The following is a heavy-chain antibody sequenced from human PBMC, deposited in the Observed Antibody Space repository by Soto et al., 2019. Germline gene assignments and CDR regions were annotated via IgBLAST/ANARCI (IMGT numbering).Heavy chain of an antibody. CDR2: ILHSGST. Sequence: SETLSLTCTVSGYSISSGYFWAWIRQPPGKGLEWIGNILHSGSTQYNPSLKSRVTISVDTSKNQCSLNLGSVTAADTGVCYCWRDDYNNYGDSGCWGQGTLVTVSS. J-gene: IGHJ4*02. D-gene: IGHD4-4*01. V-gene: IGHV4-38-2*02. CDR3: WRDDYNNYGDSGC. CDR1: GYSISSGYF.